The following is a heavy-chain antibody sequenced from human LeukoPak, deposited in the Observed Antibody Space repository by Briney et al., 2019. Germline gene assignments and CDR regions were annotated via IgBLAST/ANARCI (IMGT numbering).Heavy chain of an antibody. D-gene: IGHD6-13*01. CDR1: GYTFTSYG. CDR2: ISAYNGNT. J-gene: IGHJ6*02. V-gene: IGHV1-18*01. CDR3: ATGGVAAAGSYYYYGMDV. Sequence: ASVKVSCKASGYTFTSYGISWVRQAPGQGLEWMGWISAYNGNTNYAQKFQGRVIMTEDTSTDTAYMELSSLRSEDTAVYYCATGGVAAAGSYYYYGMDVWGQGTTVTVSS.